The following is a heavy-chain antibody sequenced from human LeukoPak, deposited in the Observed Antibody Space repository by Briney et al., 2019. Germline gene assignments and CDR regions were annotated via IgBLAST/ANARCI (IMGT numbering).Heavy chain of an antibody. CDR3: ARRRGYSSGYLNYYYGMDV. D-gene: IGHD5-18*01. J-gene: IGHJ6*02. CDR2: INHSGST. Sequence: PSETLSLTCAVYGGSFSGYYWSWLPQPPGKGLEWIGEINHSGSTNYNPSLKSRVTISVDTSKNQFSLKLSSVTAADTAVYYCARRRGYSSGYLNYYYGMDVWGQGTTVTVSS. V-gene: IGHV4-34*01. CDR1: GGSFSGYY.